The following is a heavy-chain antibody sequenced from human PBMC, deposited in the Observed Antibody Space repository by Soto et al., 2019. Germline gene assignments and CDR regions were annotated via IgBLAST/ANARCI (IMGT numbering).Heavy chain of an antibody. CDR2: IDPSDSYT. D-gene: IGHD3-9*01. J-gene: IGHJ6*02. CDR3: ARQDDILTGYNYYGMDV. V-gene: IGHV5-10-1*01. Sequence: GESLKISCKGSGYSLTSYWISWVRQMPGKGLEWMGRIDPSDSYTNYSPSFQGHVTISADKSISTAYLQWSSLKASDTAMYYCARQDDILTGYNYYGMDVWGQGTTVTVSS. CDR1: GYSLTSYW.